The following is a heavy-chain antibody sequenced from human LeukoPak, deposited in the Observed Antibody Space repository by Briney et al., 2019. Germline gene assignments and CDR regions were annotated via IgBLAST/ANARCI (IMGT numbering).Heavy chain of an antibody. V-gene: IGHV5-51*01. Sequence: ETLSLTCTVSGGSISSYYWSWIRQRPGKGLEWRGNIYPGDSDTIYSPSFQGQVTISADNSISTAYLQWSSLKASDTAMYYCASIAARHDAFDIWGQGTMVTVSS. CDR2: IYPGDSDT. D-gene: IGHD6-6*01. J-gene: IGHJ3*02. CDR1: GGSISSYY. CDR3: ASIAARHDAFDI.